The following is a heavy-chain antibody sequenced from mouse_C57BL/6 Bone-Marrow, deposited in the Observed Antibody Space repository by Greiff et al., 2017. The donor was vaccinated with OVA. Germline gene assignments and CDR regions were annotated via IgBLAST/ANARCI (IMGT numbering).Heavy chain of an antibody. CDR2: IDPSDSYT. V-gene: IGHV1-69*01. J-gene: IGHJ3*01. D-gene: IGHD1-1*01. CDR3: AREGDYYGSSRAWFAY. CDR1: GYTFTSYW. Sequence: QVQLQQPGAELVMPGASVKLSCKASGYTFTSYWMHWVKQRPGQGLEWIGEIDPSDSYTNYNQKFKGKSTLTVDKSSSTAYMQLSSLTSEDSAVYYCAREGDYYGSSRAWFAYWGQGTLVTVSA.